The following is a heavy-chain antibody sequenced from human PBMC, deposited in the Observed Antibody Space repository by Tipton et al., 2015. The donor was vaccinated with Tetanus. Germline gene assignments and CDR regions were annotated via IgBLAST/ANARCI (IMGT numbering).Heavy chain of an antibody. CDR3: ARGLGSRLAPGGSVDS. CDR1: GGSISRFY. J-gene: IGHJ5*01. D-gene: IGHD3-10*01. V-gene: IGHV4-59*12. Sequence: LRLSCTISGGSISRFYWGWIRQPPGKGLEWIGHAYYSGSTNYNPSLKSRVSISVDTSNDQFSLRLTSVTAADTAVYYCARGLGSRLAPGGSVDSWGQGTLVTVSS. CDR2: AYYSGST.